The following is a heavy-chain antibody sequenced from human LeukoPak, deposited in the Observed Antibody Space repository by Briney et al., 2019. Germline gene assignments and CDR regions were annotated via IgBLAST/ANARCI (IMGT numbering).Heavy chain of an antibody. D-gene: IGHD6-19*01. J-gene: IGHJ3*02. CDR2: ISSSSTYI. V-gene: IGHV3-21*04. CDR1: GFTFSSYG. CDR3: AKGVGQWLVRGAFDI. Sequence: PGGSLRLSCAASGFTFSSYGMNWVRQAPGKGLEWVSSISSSSTYIYYADSVKGRFTISRDNAKNTLYLQMNSLRAEDTAVYYCAKGVGQWLVRGAFDIWGQGTMVTVSS.